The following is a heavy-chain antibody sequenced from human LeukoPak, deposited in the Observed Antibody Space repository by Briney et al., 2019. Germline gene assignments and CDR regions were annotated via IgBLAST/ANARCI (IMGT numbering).Heavy chain of an antibody. Sequence: PGGSLRLSCAASGFTFSSYEMNWVRQAPGKGLEWVSYISTTGSSIYYADSVKGRFTISRDNVKNLLYLQMNSLRAEDTAVYYGARVQRGIAVALDYWGQGTLATVSS. J-gene: IGHJ4*02. V-gene: IGHV3-48*03. CDR3: ARVQRGIAVALDY. CDR2: ISTTGSSI. D-gene: IGHD6-19*01. CDR1: GFTFSSYE.